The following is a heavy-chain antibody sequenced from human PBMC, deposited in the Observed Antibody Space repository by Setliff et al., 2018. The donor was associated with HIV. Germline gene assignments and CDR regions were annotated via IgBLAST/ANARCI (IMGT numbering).Heavy chain of an antibody. J-gene: IGHJ4*02. CDR1: GGSINSGEYY. V-gene: IGHV4-31*03. D-gene: IGHD3-16*02. CDR3: ARRVILSYGYYFDY. Sequence: SETLSLTCTVSGGSINSGEYYWSWSRQHPGKGLEWIGYIYYTGDTYYNPPLKSRVTMSIDTSKNQFSLRLSSVTAADTAVYYCARRVILSYGYYFDYWGQGTLVTVSS. CDR2: IYYTGDT.